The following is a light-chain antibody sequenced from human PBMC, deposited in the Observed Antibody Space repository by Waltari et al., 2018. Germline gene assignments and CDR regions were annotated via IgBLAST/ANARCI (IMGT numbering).Light chain of an antibody. CDR3: QHYVRLPVT. CDR2: DAY. CDR1: PSIGKY. Sequence: DIVLTQFPGTLSLSAGERATLSCRASPSIGKYLAWYQLRPGQHPRLLIYDAYIRAAGIPDRFSGSGSGTYFSLTISRLEPEDFEMYYCQHYVRLPVTFGQGTKVEIK. V-gene: IGKV3-20*01. J-gene: IGKJ1*01.